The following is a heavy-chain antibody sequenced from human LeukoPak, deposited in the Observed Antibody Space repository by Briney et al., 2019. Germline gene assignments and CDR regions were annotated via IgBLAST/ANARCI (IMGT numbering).Heavy chain of an antibody. CDR2: INHSGST. J-gene: IGHJ6*02. CDR1: GGSFSGYY. Sequence: SETLSLTCAVYGGSFSGYYWSWIRQPPGKGLEWIGAINHSGSTNYNPSLKSRVTISVDTSKNQFSLKLSSVTAADTAVYYCARDTPPAAIPTPHYYYGMDVWGQGTTVTVSS. D-gene: IGHD2-2*01. V-gene: IGHV4-34*01. CDR3: ARDTPPAAIPTPHYYYGMDV.